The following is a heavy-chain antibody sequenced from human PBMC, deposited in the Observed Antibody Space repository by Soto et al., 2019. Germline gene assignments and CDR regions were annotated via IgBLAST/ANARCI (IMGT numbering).Heavy chain of an antibody. V-gene: IGHV3-23*01. CDR3: AKGTDSGTYRFYFDY. CDR2: FDGSGGFT. J-gene: IGHJ4*02. D-gene: IGHD1-26*01. Sequence: PGGSLRLSCAASGISFTTYAMSWVRQAPGKGLEWVSAFDGSGGFTTYADSVRGRFTISRDNSKNTLYLQMNSLRAEDTAVYYCAKGTDSGTYRFYFDYWGQGTLVNVSS. CDR1: GISFTTYA.